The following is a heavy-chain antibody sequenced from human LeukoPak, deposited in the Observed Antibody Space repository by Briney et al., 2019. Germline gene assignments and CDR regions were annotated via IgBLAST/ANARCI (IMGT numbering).Heavy chain of an antibody. J-gene: IGHJ4*02. CDR2: VSGSGGST. CDR3: ASVRGATVTTDFDY. D-gene: IGHD4-17*01. V-gene: IGHV3-23*01. CDR1: GFTFSSYG. Sequence: PGGSLRLSCAASGFTFSSYGMHWVRQAPGKGLEWVSAVSGSGGSTYYADSVKGRFTISRDNSKNTLYLQMNSLRAEDTAIYYCASVRGATVTTDFDYWGQGTLVTVSS.